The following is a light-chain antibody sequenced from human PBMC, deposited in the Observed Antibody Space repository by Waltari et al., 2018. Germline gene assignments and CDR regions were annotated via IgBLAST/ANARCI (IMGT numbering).Light chain of an antibody. CDR2: DVN. J-gene: IGLJ3*02. Sequence: QSALTQTATVSGSPGQSITISCTGSSSDVGNYNLVSWYQQHPGEAPKLIIYDVNQRPLVVSNRFSGSKSGNTASLTISGLQAADEADYYCCSYAGSSVSVVGGGTKVTVL. V-gene: IGLV2-23*02. CDR3: CSYAGSSVSV. CDR1: SSDVGNYNL.